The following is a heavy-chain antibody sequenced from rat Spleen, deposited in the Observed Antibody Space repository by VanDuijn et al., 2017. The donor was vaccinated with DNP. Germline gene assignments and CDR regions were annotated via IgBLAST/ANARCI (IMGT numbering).Heavy chain of an antibody. Sequence: EVQLVESGGGLVQPGRSMKLSCAASGFSFRDHNMAWVRQVPKKGLEWVATISHDGSSTYYRDSVKGRFTISRDNAKSTLYLQMDSLRSEDTATYYCARGLNYGGYNYYWYFDFWGPGTMVTVSS. J-gene: IGHJ1*01. V-gene: IGHV5-7*01. CDR1: GFSFRDHN. D-gene: IGHD1-11*01. CDR3: ARGLNYGGYNYYWYFDF. CDR2: ISHDGSST.